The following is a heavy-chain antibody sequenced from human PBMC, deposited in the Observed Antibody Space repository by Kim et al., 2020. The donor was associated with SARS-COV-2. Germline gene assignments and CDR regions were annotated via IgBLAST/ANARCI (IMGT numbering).Heavy chain of an antibody. J-gene: IGHJ5*02. CDR1: GGTFSTYA. V-gene: IGHV1-69*13. D-gene: IGHD3-10*01. CDR3: ARDPVEYGSGIKGWFDP. Sequence: SVKVSCKASGGTFSTYAISWVRQAPGQGLEWMGGIIPIFGTANYAQKFQGRVTITADESTSTAYMELSSLRSEDTAVYYCARDPVEYGSGIKGWFDPWGQGTLVTVSS. CDR2: IIPIFGTA.